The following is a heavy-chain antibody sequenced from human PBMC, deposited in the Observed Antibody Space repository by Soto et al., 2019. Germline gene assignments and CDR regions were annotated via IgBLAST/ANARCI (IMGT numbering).Heavy chain of an antibody. Sequence: ASVKVSCKASGYTFTSYYMHWVRQAPGQGLEWMGIINPSGGSTSYAQKFQGRVTMTTDTSTSTAYMELGSLRSDDTAVYYCARGYSYGYSDFDYWGQGTLVTVSS. V-gene: IGHV1-46*01. CDR1: GYTFTSYY. D-gene: IGHD5-18*01. CDR3: ARGYSYGYSDFDY. CDR2: INPSGGST. J-gene: IGHJ4*02.